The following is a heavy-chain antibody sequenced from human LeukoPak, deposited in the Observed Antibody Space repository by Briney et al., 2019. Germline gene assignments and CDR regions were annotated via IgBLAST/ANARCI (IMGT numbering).Heavy chain of an antibody. V-gene: IGHV3-9*01. CDR1: GFTFDDYA. CDR3: AKDNDSSGYYYLYFDL. CDR2: ISWNSGSI. D-gene: IGHD3-22*01. Sequence: PGGSLRLSCAASGFTFDDYAMHWVRQAPGKGLEWVSGISWNSGSIGYADSVKGRFTISRDNAKNSLYLQMNSLRAEDTALYYCAKDNDSSGYYYLYFDLWGRGTLVTVSS. J-gene: IGHJ2*01.